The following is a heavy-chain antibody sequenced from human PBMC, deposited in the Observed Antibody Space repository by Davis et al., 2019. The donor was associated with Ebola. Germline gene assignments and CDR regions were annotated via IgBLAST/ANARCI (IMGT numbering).Heavy chain of an antibody. J-gene: IGHJ4*02. Sequence: GESLKTSCAAPGFDFSNYNINWVRQAPGKGLEWVSYISSTSNTIYYADSAKGRFTISRDNAKNSLFLQMSSLRDEDMAVYYCAGSSYYDSSGTFYSFDYWGQGTLVTVSS. CDR2: ISSTSNTI. V-gene: IGHV3-48*02. CDR3: AGSSYYDSSGTFYSFDY. CDR1: GFDFSNYN. D-gene: IGHD3-10*01.